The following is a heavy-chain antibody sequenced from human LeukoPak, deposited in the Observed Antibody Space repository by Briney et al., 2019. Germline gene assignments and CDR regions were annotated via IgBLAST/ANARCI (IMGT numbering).Heavy chain of an antibody. D-gene: IGHD3-22*01. CDR2: ISSSGSII. CDR3: ARVGYDSSGRFDY. CDR1: GFTFSDYD. V-gene: IGHV3-11*04. J-gene: IGHJ4*02. Sequence: GGSLRLSCAASGFTFSDYDMTWLRQAPGKGLEWVSYISSSGSIIYYADSVKGRFIISRDNAKNSLYLQMNSLRAEDTAVYFCARVGYDSSGRFDYWGQGTLVTVSS.